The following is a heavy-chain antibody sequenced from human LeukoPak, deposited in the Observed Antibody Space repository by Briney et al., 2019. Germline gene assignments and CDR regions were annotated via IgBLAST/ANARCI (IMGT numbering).Heavy chain of an antibody. CDR3: AKDLTYATMIVVVIDI. CDR1: GFTFSSYA. J-gene: IGHJ3*02. D-gene: IGHD3-22*01. Sequence: GGSLRLSCAASGFTFSSYAMSWVRQAPGKGLEWVSAISGSGGSTYYADSVKGRFTISRDNSKNTLYLQMNSLRAEVTAVYYCAKDLTYATMIVVVIDIWGQGTMVTVSS. V-gene: IGHV3-23*01. CDR2: ISGSGGST.